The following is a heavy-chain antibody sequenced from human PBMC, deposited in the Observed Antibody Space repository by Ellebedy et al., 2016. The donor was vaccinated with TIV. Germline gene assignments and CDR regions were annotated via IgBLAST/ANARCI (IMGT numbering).Heavy chain of an antibody. V-gene: IGHV5-51*01. CDR2: IYAGDADT. CDR3: ARQPHDYGDNSDY. CDR1: GYSFTSYW. J-gene: IGHJ4*02. D-gene: IGHD4-17*01. Sequence: KVSCKGSGYSFTSYWIGWVRQMPGKGLEWMGIIYAGDADTRYSPSFQGQVTISADKSISTAYLQWRSLKSSDTAMYYSARQPHDYGDNSDYWGQGTLVTVSS.